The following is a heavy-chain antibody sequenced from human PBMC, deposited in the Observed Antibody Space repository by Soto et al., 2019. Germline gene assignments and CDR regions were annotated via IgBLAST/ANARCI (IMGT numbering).Heavy chain of an antibody. CDR3: AKDLQSYGDYDYYCYGMDV. CDR2: ISYDGTNK. CDR1: GFTFSTYG. Sequence: QVQLVESGGGEVQPGRSLTISCAASGFTFSTYGMHWVRQTPGKGLEWVAVISYDGTNKFYSDSVKGRFTISRDNFKNTLTLQMNSLRDDDTAVYSCAKDLQSYGDYDYYCYGMDVWGLGTRVPVSS. D-gene: IGHD4-17*01. J-gene: IGHJ6*02. V-gene: IGHV3-30*18.